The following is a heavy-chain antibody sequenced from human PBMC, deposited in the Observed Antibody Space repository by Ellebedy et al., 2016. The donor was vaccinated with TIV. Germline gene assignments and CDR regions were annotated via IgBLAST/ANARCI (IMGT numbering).Heavy chain of an antibody. CDR2: LTADGRST. CDR3: RPGHYSDA. Sequence: GESLNISXAASGFSLSNSFMSWIRQAPGKGLEWVSTLTADGRSTYFADSVKGRFTISRDNSKNTVYLQMNSLRSEDTAVYYCRPGHYSDAWGQGTLVTVSS. CDR1: GFSLSNSF. J-gene: IGHJ4*02. V-gene: IGHV3-23*01.